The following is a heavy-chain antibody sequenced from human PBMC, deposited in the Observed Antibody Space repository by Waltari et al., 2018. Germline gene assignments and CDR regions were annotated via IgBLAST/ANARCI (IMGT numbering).Heavy chain of an antibody. CDR1: GFTFSSYG. J-gene: IGHJ6*02. V-gene: IGHV3-33*01. Sequence: QVQLVESGGGVVQPGRSLRLSCAASGFTFSSYGLHWVRQAPGKGLEWVAVIWYDGSNKYYADSVKGRFTISRDNSKNTLYLQMNSLRAEDTAVYHCAILQQSDVWGQGTTVTVSS. D-gene: IGHD4-4*01. CDR3: AILQQSDV. CDR2: IWYDGSNK.